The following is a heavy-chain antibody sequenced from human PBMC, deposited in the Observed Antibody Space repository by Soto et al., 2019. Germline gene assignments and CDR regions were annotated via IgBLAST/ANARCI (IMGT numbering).Heavy chain of an antibody. CDR1: GGSFSGFY. CDR2: INHSGST. D-gene: IGHD3-3*01. J-gene: IGHJ6*03. Sequence: SETLSLTCAVYGGSFSGFYWSWIRQPPGKGLEWIGEINHSGSTNYNPSLKSRVTISVDTSKNQFSLKLSSVTAADTAVYYCARGRPSYYDFWSGYYYMDVWGKGTTVTVSS. V-gene: IGHV4-34*01. CDR3: ARGRPSYYDFWSGYYYMDV.